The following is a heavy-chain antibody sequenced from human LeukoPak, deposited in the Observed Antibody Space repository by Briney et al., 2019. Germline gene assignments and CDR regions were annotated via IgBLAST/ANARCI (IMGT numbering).Heavy chain of an antibody. D-gene: IGHD3-10*01. CDR3: ASVLLWFGEPTNWFDP. V-gene: IGHV1-69*13. CDR2: IIPIFGTA. J-gene: IGHJ5*02. Sequence: ASVKVSCKASGGTFSSYAISWVRQAPGQGLEWMGGIIPIFGTANYAQKFQGRVTITADESTSTAYMELSSLRSEDTAVYYSASVLLWFGEPTNWFDPWGQGTLVTVSS. CDR1: GGTFSSYA.